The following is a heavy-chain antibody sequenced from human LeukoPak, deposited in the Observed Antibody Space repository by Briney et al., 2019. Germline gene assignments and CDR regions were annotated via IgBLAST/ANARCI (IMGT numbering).Heavy chain of an antibody. CDR1: GFTFSSYG. CDR3: AKDPAKHGSGSYYTDY. V-gene: IGHV3-30*18. D-gene: IGHD3-10*01. CDR2: ISYDGSNK. Sequence: GGSLRLSCAASGFTFSSYGMHWVRQAPGKGLEWVAVISYDGSNKYYADSVKGRFTISRDNSKNTLYLQMNSLRAEDTAVYYCAKDPAKHGSGSYYTDYWGQGTLVTVSS. J-gene: IGHJ4*02.